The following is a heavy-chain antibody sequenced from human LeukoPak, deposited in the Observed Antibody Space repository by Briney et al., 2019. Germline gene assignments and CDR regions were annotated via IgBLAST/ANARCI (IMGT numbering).Heavy chain of an antibody. V-gene: IGHV3-33*01. Sequence: AGGSLRLSCAASGFTFSSYGMHWVRQAPGKGLEGVAVIWYDGSNKYYADSVKGRFTISRDNSKNTLYLQMNSLRAEDTAVYYCARGGGGLYVAYWGQGTLVTVSS. CDR1: GFTFSSYG. CDR3: ARGGGGLYVAY. J-gene: IGHJ4*02. D-gene: IGHD4-23*01. CDR2: IWYDGSNK.